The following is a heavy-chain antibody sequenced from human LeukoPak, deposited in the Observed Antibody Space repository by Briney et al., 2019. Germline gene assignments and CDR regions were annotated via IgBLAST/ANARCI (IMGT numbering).Heavy chain of an antibody. V-gene: IGHV4-4*02. Sequence: PSETLSLTCAVSGDSITNPKWWSWVRQPPGKGLEWLGEIYYSGTANYNPSLGSRVTISVDTSKNQFSLKLSSVTAADTAVYYCARVLKTGMTGYHFDLWGRGTLVTVSS. CDR1: GDSITNPKW. J-gene: IGHJ2*01. CDR2: IYYSGTA. D-gene: IGHD3-9*01. CDR3: ARVLKTGMTGYHFDL.